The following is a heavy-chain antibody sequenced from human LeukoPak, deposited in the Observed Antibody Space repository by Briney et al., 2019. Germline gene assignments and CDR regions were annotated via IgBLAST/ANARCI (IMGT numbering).Heavy chain of an antibody. CDR3: ARDSADFDY. CDR1: GFTFSSYS. Sequence: PGGSLRLSCAASGFTFSSYSMNWVRQAPGKGLEWGSSISTSSDYIYYADSVQGRFTISRDNAKNSLYLQMNSLRAEDTAVYYCARDSADFDYWGQGTLVTVSS. V-gene: IGHV3-21*01. J-gene: IGHJ4*02. CDR2: ISTSSDYI.